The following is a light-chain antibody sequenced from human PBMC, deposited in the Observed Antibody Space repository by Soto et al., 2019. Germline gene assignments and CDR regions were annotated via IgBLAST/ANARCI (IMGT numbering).Light chain of an antibody. V-gene: IGKV3D-15*01. CDR2: GAS. J-gene: IGKJ4*02. CDR1: QGVSKN. Sequence: TASPPTRSVSPGERVTLSCGASQGVSKNVAGYQQNPGQPPMLLIYGASIRATGLPDRFSGRGSGTDFTLTISRLQAEDVALYYCQQYHTSPLTFGEGTKVDIK. CDR3: QQYHTSPLT.